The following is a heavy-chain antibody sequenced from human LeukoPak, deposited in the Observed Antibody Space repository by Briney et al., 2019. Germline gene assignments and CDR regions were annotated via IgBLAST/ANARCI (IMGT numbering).Heavy chain of an antibody. CDR2: IYTSGST. Sequence: SETLSLTCTVSGGSISSHYWSWIRQPAGKGLEGIGRIYTSGSTNYNPSLKSRVTMSVDTSKNQFSLKLSSVTAAGTAAYYCARGSIAAAGNKLDFDYWGQGTLVTVSS. CDR3: ARGSIAAAGNKLDFDY. J-gene: IGHJ4*02. V-gene: IGHV4-4*07. D-gene: IGHD6-13*01. CDR1: GGSISSHY.